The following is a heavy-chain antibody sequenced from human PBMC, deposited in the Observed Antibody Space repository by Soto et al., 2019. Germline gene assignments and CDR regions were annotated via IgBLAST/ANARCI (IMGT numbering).Heavy chain of an antibody. D-gene: IGHD3-10*01. CDR3: ARATGSGYYYGMDV. Sequence: QVQLVQSGAEVKKPGSSVEVSCKASGGTFSSYAISWVRQAPGQWLEWMGGIIPIFGTANYAQKFQGRVTITADESTSTAYMELSSLRSEDTAVYYCARATGSGYYYGMDVWCQGTTVTVSS. J-gene: IGHJ6*02. V-gene: IGHV1-69*01. CDR1: GGTFSSYA. CDR2: IIPIFGTA.